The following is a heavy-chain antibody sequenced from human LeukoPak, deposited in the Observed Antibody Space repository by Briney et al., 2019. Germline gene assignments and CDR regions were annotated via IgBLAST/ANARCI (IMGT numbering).Heavy chain of an antibody. V-gene: IGHV4-59*01. CDR3: ARLGWKEFDY. D-gene: IGHD1-1*01. J-gene: IGHJ4*02. Sequence: PSETLSLTCTVSGGSISSYYWSWIRQPPVKGLEWIGYIYYSGSTNYNPSLKSRVTISVDTSKNQFSLKLSSVTAADTAVYYCARLGWKEFDYWGQGTLVTVSS. CDR1: GGSISSYY. CDR2: IYYSGST.